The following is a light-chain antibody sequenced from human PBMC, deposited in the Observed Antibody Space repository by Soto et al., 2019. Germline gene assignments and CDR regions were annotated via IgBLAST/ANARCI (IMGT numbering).Light chain of an antibody. J-gene: IGKJ5*01. V-gene: IGKV3-11*01. CDR1: QSVSSS. CDR3: QQRSNWRIT. CDR2: DTS. Sequence: EIVLTQSPATLSLSPVERATLSCMASQSVSSSLAWYQQKPGQAPRLLISDTSNRATGIPARFSGSGSGTDFTLTISSLEPEDFAVYYCQQRSNWRITFGQGTRLEIK.